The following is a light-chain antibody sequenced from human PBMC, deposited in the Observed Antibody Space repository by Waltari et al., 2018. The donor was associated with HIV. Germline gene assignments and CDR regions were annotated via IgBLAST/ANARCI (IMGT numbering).Light chain of an antibody. CDR1: SGDLAGYDS. V-gene: IGLV2-11*01. J-gene: IGLJ3*02. CDR3: CSYAGTYTYVL. Sequence: QYALPQPRSPSGSPGQSVTLPCPRHSGDLAGYDSLYWYQQHPGKVPKLIIYEVIKRPSGVPDRFSGSKSGNTASLTISGLQTEDEADYFCCSYAGTYTYVLFGGGTKLTVL. CDR2: EVI.